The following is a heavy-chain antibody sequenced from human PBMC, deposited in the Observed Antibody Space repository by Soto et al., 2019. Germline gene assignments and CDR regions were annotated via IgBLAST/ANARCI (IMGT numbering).Heavy chain of an antibody. J-gene: IGHJ5*02. D-gene: IGHD3-3*01. CDR1: GGSFSGYY. V-gene: IGHV4-34*01. CDR3: ARGPMYYDFLSGYYSNWFDP. CDR2: INHSGST. Sequence: PSETLSLTCAVYGGSFSGYYWSWIRQPPGKGLEWIGEINHSGSTNYNPSLKSRVTISVDTSKNQFSLKLSSVTAADTAVYYCARGPMYYDFLSGYYSNWFDPWGQGTLVTVSS.